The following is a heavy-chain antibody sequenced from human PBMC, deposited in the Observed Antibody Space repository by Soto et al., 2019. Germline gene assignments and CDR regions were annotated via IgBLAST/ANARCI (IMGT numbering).Heavy chain of an antibody. Sequence: ASVKVSCKASGYTFTSYGISWVRQAPGQGLEWMGWISAYNGNTNYAQKLQGRVTMTTDTSTSTAYMELRSLRSDDTAVYYCARFCSGGSCGPPKYYYYYGMDVWGQGTTVNVSS. D-gene: IGHD2-15*01. J-gene: IGHJ6*02. CDR3: ARFCSGGSCGPPKYYYYYGMDV. V-gene: IGHV1-18*01. CDR1: GYTFTSYG. CDR2: ISAYNGNT.